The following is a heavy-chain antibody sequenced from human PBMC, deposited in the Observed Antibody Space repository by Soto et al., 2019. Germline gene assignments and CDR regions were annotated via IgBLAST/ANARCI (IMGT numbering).Heavy chain of an antibody. J-gene: IGHJ5*02. CDR3: ARESKYDTSGYPPWFAH. Sequence: QVQLQESGPGLVKPSQTLSLTCTVSVASISSGGYYWSWIRQHPGEGLEWIGYIYYSGSTSYNPSLKSRGTISVDTSKNQFSLKLTSVTAADTAVYYCARESKYDTSGYPPWFAHWGQGTLVTVSS. D-gene: IGHD3-22*01. CDR1: VASISSGGYY. V-gene: IGHV4-31*03. CDR2: IYYSGST.